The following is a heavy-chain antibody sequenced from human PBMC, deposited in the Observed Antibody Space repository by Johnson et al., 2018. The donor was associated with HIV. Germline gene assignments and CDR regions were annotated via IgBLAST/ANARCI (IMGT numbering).Heavy chain of an antibody. J-gene: IGHJ3*02. Sequence: EVQLVESGGGLVQPGRSLRLSCAASGFTFDDYAMHWVRQAPGKGLEWVSGISWNSGSIGYADSVKGRFTISRDNAKNSLYLQMNSLRAEDTALYYCAAIGGIGSSWSAAVDIWGQGTMVTVSS. CDR3: AAIGGIGSSWSAAVDI. CDR1: GFTFDDYA. D-gene: IGHD6-13*01. CDR2: ISWNSGSI. V-gene: IGHV3-9*01.